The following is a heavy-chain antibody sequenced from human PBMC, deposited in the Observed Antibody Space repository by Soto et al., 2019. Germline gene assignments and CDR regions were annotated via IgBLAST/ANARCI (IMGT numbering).Heavy chain of an antibody. Sequence: QLQLQESGSGLVKPSQTLSLTCAVSGGSISSGGYSWSWIRQPPGKGLEWIGYIYHSGNTYYNPSLKSRVTLYIDRSKRPFSLKVSSVTAADTAVYYCARVSLGGGGYYYGMDVWGRGTTVTVSS. V-gene: IGHV4-30-2*01. J-gene: IGHJ6*02. CDR2: IYHSGNT. CDR3: ARVSLGGGGYYYGMDV. D-gene: IGHD3-16*01. CDR1: GGSISSGGYS.